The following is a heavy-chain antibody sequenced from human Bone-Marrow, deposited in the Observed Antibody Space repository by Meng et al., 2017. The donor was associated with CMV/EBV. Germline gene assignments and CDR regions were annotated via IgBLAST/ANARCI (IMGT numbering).Heavy chain of an antibody. CDR2: IDWDDDK. D-gene: IGHD2-2*01. CDR1: GFSLSTSGMR. Sequence: SGPTLVKPTQTLTLTCTFSGFSLSTSGMRVSWIRQPPGKALEWLARIDWDDDKFYSTSLKTRLTIFKDTSKNQVVLTMTNMDPVDTATYYCARGVCSSTSCYPDYWGQGTLVTVSS. J-gene: IGHJ4*02. CDR3: ARGVCSSTSCYPDY. V-gene: IGHV2-70D*14.